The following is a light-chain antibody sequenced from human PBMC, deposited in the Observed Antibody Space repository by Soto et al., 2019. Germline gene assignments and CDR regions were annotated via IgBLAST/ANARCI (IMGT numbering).Light chain of an antibody. V-gene: IGLV2-8*01. J-gene: IGLJ1*01. CDR2: EVT. CDR1: SSDIGGYDS. Sequence: QSALTQSPSASGSPGQSVTISCTGTSSDIGGYDSVSWYQQHPGKAPKLMIYEVTKRPPGVPDRFSGSKSGNTASLTVSGLQADDEADYYCSSYAGSDNFVFGTGTKLTVL. CDR3: SSYAGSDNFV.